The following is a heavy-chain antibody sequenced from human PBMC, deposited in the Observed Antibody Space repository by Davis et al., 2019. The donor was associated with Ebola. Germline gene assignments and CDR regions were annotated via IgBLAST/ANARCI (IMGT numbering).Heavy chain of an antibody. D-gene: IGHD4/OR15-4a*01. J-gene: IGHJ4*02. CDR1: GFTFSSYA. Sequence: PGGSLRLSCAASGFTFSSYAMHWVRQAPGKGLEWVAVISYDGSNKYYADSVKGRFTISRDNSKNTLSLQMNSLRAEDAAVYYCAKGTPGNYGGRLDCWGQGTLVTVSS. CDR3: AKGTPGNYGGRLDC. V-gene: IGHV3-30-3*01. CDR2: ISYDGSNK.